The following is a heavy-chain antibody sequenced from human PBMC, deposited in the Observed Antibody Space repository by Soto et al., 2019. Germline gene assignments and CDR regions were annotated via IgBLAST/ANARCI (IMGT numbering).Heavy chain of an antibody. Sequence: EVQLVESGGGLVKPGESLKLSCATSGFTFANAWMSWVRQAPGKGLEWVGRMKSKTDAGTTDFAAPVQGRFSISRDDSKNTWYLHMPNVKVEDTAMYYCLTESGAGSYNGYSREAHWGQGTLVTVSS. J-gene: IGHJ4*02. CDR1: GFTFANAW. D-gene: IGHD2-15*01. V-gene: IGHV3-15*01. CDR3: LTESGAGSYNGYSREAH. CDR2: MKSKTDAGTT.